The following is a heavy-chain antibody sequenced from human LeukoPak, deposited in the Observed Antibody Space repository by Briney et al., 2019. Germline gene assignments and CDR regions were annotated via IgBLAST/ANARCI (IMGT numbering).Heavy chain of an antibody. J-gene: IGHJ4*02. Sequence: ASVKVSCKAPGGTFNSYAISWVRQAPGQGLEWMGGITAIFRTTNYAQKFQGRVTITADESMSTVYMELGSLRSEDTAVYYCARHSGYHSTMYLDYWGQGTLVTVSS. CDR1: GGTFNSYA. CDR3: ARHSGYHSTMYLDY. V-gene: IGHV1-69*13. D-gene: IGHD3-22*01. CDR2: ITAIFRTT.